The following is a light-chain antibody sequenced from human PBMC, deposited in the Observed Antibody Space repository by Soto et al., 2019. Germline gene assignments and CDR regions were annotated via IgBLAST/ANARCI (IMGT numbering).Light chain of an antibody. CDR1: SSDLGGYFH. CDR2: EVT. Sequence: QSALTQPPSASGSPGQSVTISCTGTSSDLGGYFHVSWYQQHPGKAPKLLIYEVTKRPSGVPYRFSGSKSGNTASLTVSGLLAEDEADYYCSSYADSNNYVFGTGTKLTVL. V-gene: IGLV2-8*01. J-gene: IGLJ1*01. CDR3: SSYADSNNYV.